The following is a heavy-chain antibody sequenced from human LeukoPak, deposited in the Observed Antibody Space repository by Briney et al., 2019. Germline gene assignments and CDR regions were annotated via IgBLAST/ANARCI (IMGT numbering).Heavy chain of an antibody. Sequence: GGSLRLSCAASGFTFTTYWMHWVRQAPGKGLVWVSGINRDGSTPIYADSVKGRFTISRDDANNTLYLQMNSLRAEDTAVYYCARDFYTGHYWGQGTLVTVSS. J-gene: IGHJ4*02. CDR1: GFTFTTYW. CDR3: ARDFYTGHY. CDR2: INRDGSTP. D-gene: IGHD3-16*01. V-gene: IGHV3-74*01.